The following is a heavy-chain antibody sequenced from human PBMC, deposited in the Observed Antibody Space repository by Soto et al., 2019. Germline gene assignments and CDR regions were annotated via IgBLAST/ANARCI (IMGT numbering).Heavy chain of an antibody. CDR3: ARVPIDNDCSGGSCYSVAGAFDI. J-gene: IGHJ3*02. Sequence: QVQLVQSGAEVKKPGASVKVSCKASGYTFTSYGISWVRQAPGQGLEWMGWISAYNGNTNYAQKLQGRVTRTTDXPXSXXYMELRSLRSDDTAVYYCARVPIDNDCSGGSCYSVAGAFDIWGQGTMVTVSS. CDR1: GYTFTSYG. CDR2: ISAYNGNT. D-gene: IGHD2-15*01. V-gene: IGHV1-18*01.